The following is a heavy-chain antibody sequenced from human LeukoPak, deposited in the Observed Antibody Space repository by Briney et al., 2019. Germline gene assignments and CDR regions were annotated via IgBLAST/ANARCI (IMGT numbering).Heavy chain of an antibody. CDR2: ISGSGGST. CDR3: AKSEDYDILTGYYPLDY. Sequence: GGSLRLSCAASTFTFSSYAISWVRQAPGKGLEWVSAISGSGGSTYYADSVKGRFTISRDNSKNTLYLQMNSLRAEDTAVYYCAKSEDYDILTGYYPLDYWGQGTLVTVSS. V-gene: IGHV3-23*01. CDR1: TFTFSSYA. D-gene: IGHD3-9*01. J-gene: IGHJ4*02.